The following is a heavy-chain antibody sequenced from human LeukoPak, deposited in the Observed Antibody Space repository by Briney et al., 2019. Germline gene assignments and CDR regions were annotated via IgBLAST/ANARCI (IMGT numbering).Heavy chain of an antibody. J-gene: IGHJ5*02. V-gene: IGHV1-69*01. CDR1: GGTFSSYA. Sequence: ASVKVSCKASGGTFSSYAISWVRQAPGQGLEWMGGIIPIFGTANYAQKFQGRVTITADESTSTAYMELSSLGSEDTAVYYCARDAQSGSYAYGDNWFDPWGQGTLVTVSS. D-gene: IGHD3-16*01. CDR2: IIPIFGTA. CDR3: ARDAQSGSYAYGDNWFDP.